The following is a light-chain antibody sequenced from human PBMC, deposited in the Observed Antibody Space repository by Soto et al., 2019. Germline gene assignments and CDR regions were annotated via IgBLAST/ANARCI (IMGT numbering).Light chain of an antibody. J-gene: IGKJ1*01. Sequence: EIVMTQSPATLSVSPGERATLSCRASQSVSFKLAWYQQKPGQGPRLLIYHASSRATGIPARFSGSGSGTEFTLTISSLQSEDFAVYYCQHYSTWLWTFGQGTKVEIK. CDR2: HAS. CDR1: QSVSFK. V-gene: IGKV3-15*01. CDR3: QHYSTWLWT.